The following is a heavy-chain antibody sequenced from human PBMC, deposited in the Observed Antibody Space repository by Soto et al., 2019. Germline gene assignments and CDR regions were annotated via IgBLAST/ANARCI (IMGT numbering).Heavy chain of an antibody. Sequence: GGSLRLSCAASGFTFSDYYMGWIRQAPGKGLEWVSYISSSSSYTNYAGSVKDRFTISRDNANNSRYLQMNILSAEGTAVYYCARDQGSSKYINYGMDVWGQGTTVTVSS. D-gene: IGHD6-13*01. CDR2: ISSSSSYT. CDR3: ARDQGSSKYINYGMDV. V-gene: IGHV3-11*06. CDR1: GFTFSDYY. J-gene: IGHJ6*02.